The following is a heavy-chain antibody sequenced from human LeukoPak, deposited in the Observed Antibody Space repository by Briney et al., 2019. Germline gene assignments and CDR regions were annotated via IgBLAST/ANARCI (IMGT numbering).Heavy chain of an antibody. CDR2: IYYSGST. J-gene: IGHJ4*02. D-gene: IGHD3-10*02. V-gene: IGHV4-31*03. CDR1: GVSISNGDHY. CDR3: ARIMLSWRGFDC. Sequence: SETLSLTCTVSGVSISNGDHYWSWIRQHSGKGLEWIGHIYYSGSTYYNPSLKSRGIISVETSKNQFSLKLSSVTAADTAVYYCARIMLSWRGFDCWGQGTLVTVSS.